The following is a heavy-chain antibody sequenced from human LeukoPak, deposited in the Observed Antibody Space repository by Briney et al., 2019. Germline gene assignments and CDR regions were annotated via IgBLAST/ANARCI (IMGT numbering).Heavy chain of an antibody. CDR1: GFTFSSYA. CDR3: ARDQVQLEPNGLDY. CDR2: ISYDGSNK. V-gene: IGHV3-30-3*01. J-gene: IGHJ4*02. D-gene: IGHD1-1*01. Sequence: GRSLRLSCAASGFTFSSYAMHWVRQAPGKGLEWVAVISYDGSNKYYADSVKGRFTISRDNSKNTLYLQMNSLRAEDTAVYYCARDQVQLEPNGLDYWGQGTLVTVSS.